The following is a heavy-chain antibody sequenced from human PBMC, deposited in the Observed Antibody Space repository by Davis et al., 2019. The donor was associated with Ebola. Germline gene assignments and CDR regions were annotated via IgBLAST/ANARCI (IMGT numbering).Heavy chain of an antibody. V-gene: IGHV4-39*01. D-gene: IGHD2-21*02. Sequence: MPSETLSLTCTVSGGSITNGAYYWAWIRQSPGKGLEWIGSTYYSGSISYNPSLETRVSISVDTSKNQFFLQVNSVTARDTAVYFCARHGTLGYCHDGDCSTAYYGMDVWGQGTTVTVSS. CDR1: GGSITNGAYY. CDR2: TYYSGSI. CDR3: ARHGTLGYCHDGDCSTAYYGMDV. J-gene: IGHJ6*02.